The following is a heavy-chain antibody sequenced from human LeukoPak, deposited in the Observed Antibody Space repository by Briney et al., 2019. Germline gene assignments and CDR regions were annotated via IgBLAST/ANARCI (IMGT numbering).Heavy chain of an antibody. D-gene: IGHD6-19*01. CDR3: AKDQWLKWFDP. CDR2: IYSGGST. CDR1: GFTVSSNY. V-gene: IGHV3-53*01. Sequence: GGSLRLSCAASGFTVSSNYMSWVRQAPGKGLEWVSVIYSGGSTYYADSVKGRFTISRDNSKNTLYLQMNSLRAEDTAVYYCAKDQWLKWFDPWGQGTLVTVSS. J-gene: IGHJ5*02.